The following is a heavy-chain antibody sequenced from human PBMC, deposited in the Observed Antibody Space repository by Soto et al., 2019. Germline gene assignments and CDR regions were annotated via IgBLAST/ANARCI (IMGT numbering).Heavy chain of an antibody. CDR3: ASANTVTTMFDY. J-gene: IGHJ4*02. Sequence: QVQLQESGPGLVKPSQTLSLTCTVSGGSISSGGYYWSWIRQHPGKGLEWIGYIYYSGSTYYNPSRESRVTISVDTSKNQFALKLSSVTAADTAVYDCASANTVTTMFDYWGQGTLVTVSS. CDR2: IYYSGST. D-gene: IGHD4-17*01. V-gene: IGHV4-31*03. CDR1: GGSISSGGYY.